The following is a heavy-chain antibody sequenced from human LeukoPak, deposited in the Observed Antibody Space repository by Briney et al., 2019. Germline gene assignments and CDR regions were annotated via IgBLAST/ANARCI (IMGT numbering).Heavy chain of an antibody. CDR1: GYTFTSYG. Sequence: GASVKVSCKASGYTFTSYGISWVRQAPGQGLEWMGGIIPIFGTANYAQKFQGRVTITTDESTSTAYMELSSLRSEDTAVYYCARARRNYYDSSGYRYYFDYWGQGTLVTVFS. V-gene: IGHV1-69*05. CDR2: IIPIFGTA. D-gene: IGHD3-22*01. CDR3: ARARRNYYDSSGYRYYFDY. J-gene: IGHJ4*02.